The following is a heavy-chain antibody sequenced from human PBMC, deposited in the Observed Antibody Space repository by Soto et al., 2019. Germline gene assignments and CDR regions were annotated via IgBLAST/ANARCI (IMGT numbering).Heavy chain of an antibody. CDR2: IMPIFRTP. J-gene: IGHJ6*02. Sequence: QVQLEQSGADVKKPGSSEKVSCKASGGTFSNSAISWVRQAPGQGLEWMGGIMPIFRTPDYAQRFQGRVTITADESTSTAYMELSVLRPDDTAVYYCARDKDRQHLGGNYYYILDVWGQWTTVTVSS. V-gene: IGHV1-69*12. CDR1: GGTFSNSA. CDR3: ARDKDRQHLGGNYYYILDV.